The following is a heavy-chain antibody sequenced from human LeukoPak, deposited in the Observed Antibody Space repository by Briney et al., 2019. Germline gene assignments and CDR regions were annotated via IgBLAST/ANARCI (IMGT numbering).Heavy chain of an antibody. J-gene: IGHJ4*02. CDR3: ARGGDPIIDY. Sequence: PSETLSLTCTVSGGSISSYYWSWIRQPPGKGLEWIGYIYYSGSTNHNPSLKSRVTISVDTSKNQFSLKLSSVTAADTAVYYCARGGDPIIDYWGQGTLVTVSS. CDR1: GGSISSYY. V-gene: IGHV4-59*01. D-gene: IGHD3-10*01. CDR2: IYYSGST.